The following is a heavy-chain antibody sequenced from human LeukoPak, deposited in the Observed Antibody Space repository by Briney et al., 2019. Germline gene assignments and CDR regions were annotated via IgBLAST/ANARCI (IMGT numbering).Heavy chain of an antibody. CDR2: ISSSGSTI. V-gene: IGHV3-48*03. Sequence: PGGPLRLSCAASGFTFSSYEMNWVRQAPGKGLEWVSYISSSGSTIYYADSVKGRFTISRDNAKNSLYLQMNILRAEDTAVYYCARGMVVAAIFDYWGQGTLVTVSS. CDR3: ARGMVVAAIFDY. J-gene: IGHJ4*02. D-gene: IGHD2-15*01. CDR1: GFTFSSYE.